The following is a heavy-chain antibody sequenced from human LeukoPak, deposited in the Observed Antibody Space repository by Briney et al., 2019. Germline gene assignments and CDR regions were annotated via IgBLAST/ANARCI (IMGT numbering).Heavy chain of an antibody. CDR2: ISYDGSNK. Sequence: GGSLRLSCAASGFTFSSYAMHWVRQAPGKGLEWVAVISYDGSNKYYADSVKGRFTISRDNSKNTLYLQMNSLRAEDTAVYYCASDRDSSGYYFDYWGQGTLVTVSS. D-gene: IGHD3-22*01. V-gene: IGHV3-30-3*01. CDR3: ASDRDSSGYYFDY. CDR1: GFTFSSYA. J-gene: IGHJ4*02.